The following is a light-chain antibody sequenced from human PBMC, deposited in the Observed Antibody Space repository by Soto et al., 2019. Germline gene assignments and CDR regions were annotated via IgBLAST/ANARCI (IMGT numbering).Light chain of an antibody. V-gene: IGLV2-8*01. CDR2: EVS. Sequence: QSVLTQPPSASGSPGQSVTISCTGTSSNVGGYNYVSWYQQHPGKAPKLMISEVSKRPSGVPDRFSGSKSGNTASLTVSGLQAEDEADYVCAGWDGDLRGFVFGTGTKVTVL. CDR1: SSNVGGYNY. J-gene: IGLJ1*01. CDR3: AGWDGDLRGFV.